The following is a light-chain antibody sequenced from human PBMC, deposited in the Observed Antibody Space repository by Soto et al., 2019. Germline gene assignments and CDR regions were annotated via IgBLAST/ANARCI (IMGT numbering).Light chain of an antibody. CDR3: QQLNSYPIT. CDR2: AAS. J-gene: IGKJ5*01. V-gene: IGKV1-9*01. CDR1: QGLSSD. Sequence: DIQLTQSPSFLSASVGDRVTITGRASQGLSSDLAWYQQKPGKAPKLLIYAASTLQSGVPSRFSGSGSGTEFTLTISSLQPEDFATYYCQQLNSYPITFGQGTRLEIK.